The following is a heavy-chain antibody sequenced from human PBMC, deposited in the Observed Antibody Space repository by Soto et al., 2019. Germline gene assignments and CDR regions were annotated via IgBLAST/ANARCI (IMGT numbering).Heavy chain of an antibody. J-gene: IGHJ4*02. D-gene: IGHD3-22*01. CDR3: ARDYYDSSGYLGLLDY. CDR2: ISSSSSTI. V-gene: IGHV3-48*02. CDR1: GFTFSSYS. Sequence: PGGSLRLSCAASGFTFSSYSMNWVRQAPGKGLEWFSYISSSSSTIYYADSVKGRFTISRDNAKNSLYLQMNSLRDEDTAVYYCARDYYDSSGYLGLLDYWGQGTLVTVSS.